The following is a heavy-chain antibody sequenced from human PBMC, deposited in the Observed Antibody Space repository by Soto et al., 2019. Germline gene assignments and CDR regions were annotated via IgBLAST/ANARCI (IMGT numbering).Heavy chain of an antibody. D-gene: IGHD3-16*02. CDR2: ISSSGSTI. V-gene: IGHV3-11*01. J-gene: IGHJ4*02. CDR3: AREIREKYYDYIWGSYRYTGYFDY. CDR1: GFTFSDYY. Sequence: GGSLRLSCAASGFTFSDYYMSWIRQAPGKGLEWVSYISSSGSTIYYADSVKGRFTISRDNAKNSLYLQMNSLRAEDTAVYYCAREIREKYYDYIWGSYRYTGYFDYWGQGTLVTVSS.